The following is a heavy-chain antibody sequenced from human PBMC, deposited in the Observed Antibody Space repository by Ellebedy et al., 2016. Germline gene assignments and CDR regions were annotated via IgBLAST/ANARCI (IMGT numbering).Heavy chain of an antibody. V-gene: IGHV3-21*01. CDR1: GFTFSSYS. D-gene: IGHD3-22*01. J-gene: IGHJ3*02. CDR3: ARALTQLLNSGYYLGDAFDI. CDR2: ISSSSSYI. Sequence: GESLKISXAASGFTFSSYSMNWVRQAPGKGLEWVSSISSSSSYIYYADSVKGRFTISRDNAKNSLYLQMNSLRAEDTAVYYCARALTQLLNSGYYLGDAFDIWGQGTMVTVSS.